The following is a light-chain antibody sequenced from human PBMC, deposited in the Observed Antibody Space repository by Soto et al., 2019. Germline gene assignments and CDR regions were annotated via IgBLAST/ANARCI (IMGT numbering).Light chain of an antibody. CDR1: SSDVGGNDY. Sequence: QSVLTQPASVSGSPGQSVTISCTGASSDVGGNDYVSWYQQHPGKAPKLILYEVNNRPSGVSNHFSGSKSGNTASLTISGLQAEDEAYYYCWSYAGNTIFVFGGGTKVTVL. V-gene: IGLV2-14*01. CDR3: WSYAGNTIFV. J-gene: IGLJ2*01. CDR2: EVN.